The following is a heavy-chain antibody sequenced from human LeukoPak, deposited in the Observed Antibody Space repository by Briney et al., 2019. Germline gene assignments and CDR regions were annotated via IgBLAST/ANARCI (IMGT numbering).Heavy chain of an antibody. J-gene: IGHJ6*03. D-gene: IGHD6-19*01. Sequence: SETLSLTCAVYGGSFSGYYWSWIRQPPGKGLEWIGEINHSGSTNYNPSLKSRVTISVDTSKNQFSLKLSSVTAADTAVYYCARQVISSGWYRYYYYYYMDVWGKGTTVTISS. CDR3: ARQVISSGWYRYYYYYYMDV. V-gene: IGHV4-34*01. CDR1: GGSFSGYY. CDR2: INHSGST.